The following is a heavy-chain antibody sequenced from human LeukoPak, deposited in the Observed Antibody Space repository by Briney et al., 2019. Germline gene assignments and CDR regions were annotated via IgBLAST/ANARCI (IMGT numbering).Heavy chain of an antibody. D-gene: IGHD6-13*01. Sequence: SETLSLTCTVSGGSISSYYWSWIRQPPGKGLEWIGYIYYSGSTNYNPSLKSRVTISVDTSKNQFSLKLSSVTAADTAVYYCARDSSTAAGGVDYWGQGTLVTVSS. J-gene: IGHJ4*02. CDR3: ARDSSTAAGGVDY. CDR2: IYYSGST. V-gene: IGHV4-59*01. CDR1: GGSISSYY.